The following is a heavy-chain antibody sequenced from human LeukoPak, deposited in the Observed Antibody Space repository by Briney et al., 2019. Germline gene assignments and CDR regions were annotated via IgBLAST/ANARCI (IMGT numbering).Heavy chain of an antibody. V-gene: IGHV4-38-2*02. CDR3: ARDSSPAALPYMDV. D-gene: IGHD2-2*01. CDR1: GYSINNAHY. J-gene: IGHJ6*03. Sequence: SETLSLTCAVSGYSINNAHYWAWIRQPPGKGLEWIGNIDDSGNTNYSPSLKNRITISVDTSKKQISLILKSLTAADTAVYFCARDSSPAALPYMDVWGKGTTVTVSS. CDR2: IDDSGNT.